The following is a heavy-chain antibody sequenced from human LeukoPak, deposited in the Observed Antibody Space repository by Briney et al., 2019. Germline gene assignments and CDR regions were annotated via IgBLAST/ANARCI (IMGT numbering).Heavy chain of an antibody. CDR2: LYYGGNT. CDR3: ASQYCGGDCKGPGAFDV. J-gene: IGHJ3*01. Sequence: PSETLSLTCTVSGGSISTYYWIWIRQPPGKGLEWIGYLYYGGNTNYNPSLKSRVTIPVDTSKNQFSLKLRSVTAADTAVYYCASQYCGGDCKGPGAFDVWGQGTMVAVSS. V-gene: IGHV4-59*08. D-gene: IGHD2-21*02. CDR1: GGSISTYY.